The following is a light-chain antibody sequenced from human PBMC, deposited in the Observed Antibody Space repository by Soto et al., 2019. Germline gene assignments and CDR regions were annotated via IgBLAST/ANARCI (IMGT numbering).Light chain of an antibody. Sequence: EIVLTQSPATLSLSPGERATLSCRASQSVSSYLAWYQQTPGQAPMLLIYDASNRATGIPARFSGSGSGPDFTLTISSLETEDFAVYYCQQRSNWATFGQGTRLEIK. V-gene: IGKV3-11*01. CDR3: QQRSNWAT. CDR2: DAS. CDR1: QSVSSY. J-gene: IGKJ5*01.